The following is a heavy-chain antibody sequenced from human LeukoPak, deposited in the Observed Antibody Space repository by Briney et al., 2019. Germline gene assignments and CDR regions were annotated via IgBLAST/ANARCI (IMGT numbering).Heavy chain of an antibody. V-gene: IGHV4-59*11. Sequence: PSETLSLTCSVSGGSITRLYWSWVRQPPGKGLEYVGYVHHTGVTNYNPSLRGRVTVSMDSSKNQFSLKMNSVTAADTAVYYCVRSATIXVFRYGMDVWGQGTTVTVSS. CDR3: VRSATIXVFRYGMDV. D-gene: IGHD3-9*01. J-gene: IGHJ6*02. CDR1: GGSITRLY. CDR2: VHHTGVT.